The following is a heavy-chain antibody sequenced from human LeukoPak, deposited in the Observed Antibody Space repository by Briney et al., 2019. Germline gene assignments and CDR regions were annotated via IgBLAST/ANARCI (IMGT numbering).Heavy chain of an antibody. CDR3: ARGPSVIVVVVAATGGWFDP. Sequence: ASVKVSCKASGYTFTSYDINWVRQATGQGLEWMGWMNPNSGNTGYAQKLQGRVTMTRNTSISTAYMELSSLRSEDTAVYYCARGPSVIVVVVAATGGWFDPWGQGTLVTVSS. D-gene: IGHD2-15*01. V-gene: IGHV1-8*01. CDR2: MNPNSGNT. J-gene: IGHJ5*02. CDR1: GYTFTSYD.